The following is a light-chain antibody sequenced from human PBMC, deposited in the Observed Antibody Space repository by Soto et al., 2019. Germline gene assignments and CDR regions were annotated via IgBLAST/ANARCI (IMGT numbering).Light chain of an antibody. Sequence: EFVLTQSRGTLSLSPWERATLSCMASQTVRNNYLAWYQQKHGQAPRLLIYDASSRATGIPDRFSGGGYGTDFTLTISRLETEDFAVYYCQQFSSYPLTFGGGTKVDIK. CDR3: QQFSSYPLT. J-gene: IGKJ4*01. CDR2: DAS. V-gene: IGKV3-20*01. CDR1: QTVRNNY.